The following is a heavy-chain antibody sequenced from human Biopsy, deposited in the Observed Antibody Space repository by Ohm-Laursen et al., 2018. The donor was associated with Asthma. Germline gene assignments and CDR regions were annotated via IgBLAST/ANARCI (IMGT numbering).Heavy chain of an antibody. D-gene: IGHD3-22*01. CDR2: IYYSGST. CDR3: ARAQDYYDSRGYYRSFDY. J-gene: IGHJ4*02. CDR1: YGSITSGSYY. Sequence: SETLSLTCTVSYGSITSGSYYCTWIRQHLGKGLEWIGFIYYSGSTYYNPSLKSRVSISIDTSKNQFSLKLSSVTAADTAVYYCARAQDYYDSRGYYRSFDYWGQGTLVTVSS. V-gene: IGHV4-31*03.